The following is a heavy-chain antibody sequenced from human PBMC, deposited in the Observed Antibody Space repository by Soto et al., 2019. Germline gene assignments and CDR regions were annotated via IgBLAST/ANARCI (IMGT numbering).Heavy chain of an antibody. Sequence: QVQLVESGGGVVQPGRSLRLSCAASGFTFSSYGMHWVRQAPGKGLEWVAVISYDGSNKYYADSVKGRFTISRDNSKNTLYLQMNSLRAEDTAVYYCAKDLRRNYDFWSGYYPLFDYWGQGTLVTVSS. CDR2: ISYDGSNK. CDR3: AKDLRRNYDFWSGYYPLFDY. CDR1: GFTFSSYG. J-gene: IGHJ4*02. D-gene: IGHD3-3*01. V-gene: IGHV3-30*18.